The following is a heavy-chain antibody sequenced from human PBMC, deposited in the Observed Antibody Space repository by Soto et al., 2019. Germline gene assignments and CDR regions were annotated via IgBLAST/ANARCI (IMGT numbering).Heavy chain of an antibody. V-gene: IGHV1-69*01. CDR1: GCTFISYA. D-gene: IGHD2-21*02. Sequence: QVQLVQSGAEVKKPGSSVKVSCKASGCTFISYAISWVRQAPGQGLEWMGGIIPIFGTANYAQKFQGRVTSTADESTSTAYMELSSLRSEDTAVYYCARGCGGDFRLDHDYGMDVWGQGTTVTVSS. CDR2: IIPIFGTA. CDR3: ARGCGGDFRLDHDYGMDV. J-gene: IGHJ6*02.